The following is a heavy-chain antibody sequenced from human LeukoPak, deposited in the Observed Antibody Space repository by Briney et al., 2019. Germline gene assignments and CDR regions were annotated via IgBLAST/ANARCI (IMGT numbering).Heavy chain of an antibody. CDR2: INPNSGGS. CDR3: ARVIPVIAAAGTCFDY. CDR1: GYTFTGYY. V-gene: IGHV1-2*02. J-gene: IGHJ4*02. D-gene: IGHD6-13*01. Sequence: ASVKVSCKASGYTFTGYYMHWVRQPPGQGLEWMGWINPNSGGSNYAQKFQGRVTMTRDTSISTAYMELSRLRSDDTAVYYCARVIPVIAAAGTCFDYWGQGTLVTVSS.